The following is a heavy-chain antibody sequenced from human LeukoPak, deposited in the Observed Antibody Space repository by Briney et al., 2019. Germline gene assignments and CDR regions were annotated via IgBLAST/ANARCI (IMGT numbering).Heavy chain of an antibody. J-gene: IGHJ4*02. CDR1: GGSISSNNW. D-gene: IGHD1-1*01. V-gene: IGHV4-4*02. CDR3: ARVNINNWHSCDY. Sequence: ASETLSLTCAVSGGSISSNNWWGWVRQPPGKGLEWIGEIYHSGSPNYNPSLRSRVTISVDKSRNHFSLNLSSVTAADTAVYYCARVNINNWHSCDYWGQGTLVTVSS. CDR2: IYHSGSP.